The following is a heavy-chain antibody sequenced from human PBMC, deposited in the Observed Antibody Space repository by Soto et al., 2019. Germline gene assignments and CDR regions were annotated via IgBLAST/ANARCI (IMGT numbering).Heavy chain of an antibody. Sequence: QVQLVESGGGVVQPGRSLRLSRAASGFTFRSYGMHWVRQAPGKGLEWLAVISNDGTNKYLADSVKGRLTLSRDNSRNTLSLEINNLRPEDTAVYYCGKDTLDCSGGDCPLYYYYGMDVWGQGTTVTVSS. CDR3: GKDTLDCSGGDCPLYYYYGMDV. V-gene: IGHV3-30*18. CDR1: GFTFRSYG. CDR2: ISNDGTNK. D-gene: IGHD2-15*01. J-gene: IGHJ6*02.